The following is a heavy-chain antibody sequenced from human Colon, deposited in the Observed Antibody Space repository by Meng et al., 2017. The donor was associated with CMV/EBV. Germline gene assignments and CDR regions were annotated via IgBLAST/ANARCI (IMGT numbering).Heavy chain of an antibody. CDR1: GFTFTNYS. J-gene: IGHJ4*02. CDR3: ARDSGAIRLIDY. CDR2: ISSSGNYI. V-gene: IGHV3-21*01. D-gene: IGHD4/OR15-4a*01. Sequence: GESLKISCAAPGFTFTNYSINWVRQAPGKGLEWVSSISSSGNYIYYADSVKGRFTISRDNAKNSVYLQMNSLTARDTAVYYCARDSGAIRLIDYWGQGTLVTVSS.